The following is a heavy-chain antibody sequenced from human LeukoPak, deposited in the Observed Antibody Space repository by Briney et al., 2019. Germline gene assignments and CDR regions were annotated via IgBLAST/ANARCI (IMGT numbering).Heavy chain of an antibody. J-gene: IGHJ4*02. CDR3: AREGSGYYDSSGQTFDLDY. D-gene: IGHD3-22*01. CDR2: IIPIFGTA. V-gene: IGHV1-69*01. CDR1: GGTFSSYA. Sequence: SVKVSCKASGGTFSSYAISWVRQAPGQGLEWMGGIIPIFGTANYAQKFQGRVTITADESTSTAYMELSSLRSEDTAVYYCAREGSGYYDSSGQTFDLDYWGQGTLVTVSS.